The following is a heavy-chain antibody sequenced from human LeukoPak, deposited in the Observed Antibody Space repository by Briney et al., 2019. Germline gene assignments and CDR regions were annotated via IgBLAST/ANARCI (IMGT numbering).Heavy chain of an antibody. CDR3: AKGPSSGRAFDI. D-gene: IGHD1-26*01. J-gene: IGHJ3*02. CDR1: GFTFSSYA. V-gene: IGHV3-23*01. CDR2: ISGSGGST. Sequence: GGSLRLSCAASGFTFSSYAMSWVRQAPGKGLEWVSAISGSGGSTYYADSAKGRFTISRDNSKNTLYLQMNSLRAEDTAVYYCAKGPSSGRAFDIWGQGTMVTVSS.